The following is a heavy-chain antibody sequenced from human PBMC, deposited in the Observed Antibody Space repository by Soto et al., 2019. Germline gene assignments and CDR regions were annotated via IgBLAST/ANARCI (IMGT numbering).Heavy chain of an antibody. CDR2: INRNSDVGRT. J-gene: IGHJ6*02. CDR3: TTGSVEGV. D-gene: IGHD2-15*01. V-gene: IGHV3-15*07. Sequence: EVQLVESGGGLVKPGGSLRLSCAASGFTFYNSWMNCFRQPPGKGLEWVGRINRNSDVGRTDYAAPVKGRFTILRVDLENILYPQMTSLNTEDTAVYYCTTGSVEGVWGQGTTDSVSS. CDR1: GFTFYNSW.